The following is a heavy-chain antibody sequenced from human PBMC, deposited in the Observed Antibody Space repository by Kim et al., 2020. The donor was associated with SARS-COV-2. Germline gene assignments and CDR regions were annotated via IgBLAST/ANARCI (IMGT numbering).Heavy chain of an antibody. V-gene: IGHV4-39*01. CDR1: GGSISRSSYY. Sequence: SETLSLTCTVSGGSISRSSYYWGWIRQPPGKRLEWIGSINYSGSTYYNPSLKSRVTISVATSKNQFSLKLSSVTAADTAVFYCARHYGDYVFGAFDIWGQGTMVTVSS. CDR3: ARHYGDYVFGAFDI. J-gene: IGHJ3*02. D-gene: IGHD4-17*01. CDR2: INYSGST.